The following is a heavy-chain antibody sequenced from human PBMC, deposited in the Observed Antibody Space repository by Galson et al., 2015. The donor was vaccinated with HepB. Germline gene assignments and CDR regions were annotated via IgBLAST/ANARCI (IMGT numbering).Heavy chain of an antibody. D-gene: IGHD6-19*01. Sequence: SLRLSCAASGFTFSSYWMHWVRQAPGKGLVWVSRINSDGSSTSYADSVKGRFTVSRDNAKNTLYLQMNSLRAEDTAVYYCARAPIYSSGWYDYWGQGTLVTVSS. V-gene: IGHV3-74*01. CDR2: INSDGSST. CDR1: GFTFSSYW. J-gene: IGHJ4*02. CDR3: ARAPIYSSGWYDY.